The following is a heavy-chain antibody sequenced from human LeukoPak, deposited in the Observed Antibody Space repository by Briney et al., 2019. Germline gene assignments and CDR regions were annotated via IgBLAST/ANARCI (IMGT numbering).Heavy chain of an antibody. CDR2: INPSGGST. Sequence: GASVKVSCKASGYTLTSYYMHWVRQAPGQGLEWMGTINPSGGSTSYAQKFQGRVTMTRDMSTSTVYMELSSLRSEDTAVYYCAREIGYYGSGSYYSDYCGQGTLVTVSS. D-gene: IGHD3-10*01. J-gene: IGHJ4*02. CDR3: AREIGYYGSGSYYSDY. V-gene: IGHV1-46*01. CDR1: GYTLTSYY.